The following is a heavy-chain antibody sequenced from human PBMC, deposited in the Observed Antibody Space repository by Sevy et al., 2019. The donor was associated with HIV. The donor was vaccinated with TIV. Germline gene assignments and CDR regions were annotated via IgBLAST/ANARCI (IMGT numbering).Heavy chain of an antibody. CDR3: ATTKDYYENSGYPFDD. V-gene: IGHV1-24*01. J-gene: IGHJ4*02. D-gene: IGHD3-22*01. CDR2: FDPDDGET. CDR1: GYTLTKLS. Sequence: ASVKVSCKVSGYTLTKLSMNWVRQAPGKGLEWMGTFDPDDGETIYAQNFQGRVTMTEDTSTDTAYMELSSLRSEDTAVYYCATTKDYYENSGYPFDDWGQGTLVTVSS.